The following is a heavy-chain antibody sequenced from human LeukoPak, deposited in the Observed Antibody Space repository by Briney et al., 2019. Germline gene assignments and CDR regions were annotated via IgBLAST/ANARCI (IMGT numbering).Heavy chain of an antibody. J-gene: IGHJ4*02. D-gene: IGHD3-10*01. CDR2: VNHSGST. Sequence: PSETLSLTCAVCGGSFSGHYWTWIRQPPGKGLEWIGEVNHSGSTTYNPSLNNRVTISVDTSKNQFSLKLTSVTAADTAVYYCARPRYGSGSLDSWGQGTLVTVSS. CDR3: ARPRYGSGSLDS. CDR1: GGSFSGHY. V-gene: IGHV4-34*01.